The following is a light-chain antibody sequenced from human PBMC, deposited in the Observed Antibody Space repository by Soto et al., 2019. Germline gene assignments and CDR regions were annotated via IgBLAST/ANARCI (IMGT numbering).Light chain of an antibody. CDR2: DAS. CDR1: QSISTW. J-gene: IGKJ5*01. CDR3: QQYNTYST. Sequence: DIQMTQSPSTLSASVGDRVTITCRASQSISTWLAWYQQKPNKAPKLLIYDASSLERGVPSRFDGSGSGTEFTLTISSLQPDDFATYYCQQYNTYSTFGQGTRLEIK. V-gene: IGKV1-5*01.